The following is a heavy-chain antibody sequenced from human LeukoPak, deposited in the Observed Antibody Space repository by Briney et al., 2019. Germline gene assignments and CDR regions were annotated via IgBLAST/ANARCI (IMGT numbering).Heavy chain of an antibody. CDR3: ARDPSCSGGSCYAGWFDP. CDR2: IYYSGST. D-gene: IGHD2-15*01. V-gene: IGHV4-59*12. Sequence: SETLSLTCTVSGGSISSYYWSWIRQPPRKGLEWIGYIYYSGSTYYNPSLKSRVTISVDTSKNQFSLKLSSVTAADTAVYYCARDPSCSGGSCYAGWFDPWGQGTLVTVSS. J-gene: IGHJ5*02. CDR1: GGSISSYY.